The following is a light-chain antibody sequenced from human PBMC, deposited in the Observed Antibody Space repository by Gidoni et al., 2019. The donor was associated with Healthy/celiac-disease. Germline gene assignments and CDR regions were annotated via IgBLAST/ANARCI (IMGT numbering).Light chain of an antibody. CDR3: QTWGTGIQGV. J-gene: IGLJ3*02. CDR2: LNSDGSH. CDR1: SGHSSYA. Sequence: QLVLTQSPSASASLGAPVKLTCTLSSGHSSYATAWHQQQPEKGPRYLMKLNSDGSHSKGDGIPDRFSGSSSGAERYLTIASLQSEDEADYYCQTWGTGIQGVFGGGTKLTVL. V-gene: IGLV4-69*01.